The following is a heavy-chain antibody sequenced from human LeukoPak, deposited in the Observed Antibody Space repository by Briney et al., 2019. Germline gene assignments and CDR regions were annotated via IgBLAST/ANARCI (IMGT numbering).Heavy chain of an antibody. Sequence: GGSLRLSCAASGFTFSSYGMHWVRQAPGKGLEWVAVISYDGSNKYYVDSVKGRFTISRDNSKNTLYLQMNSLRAEDTAVYYCARGIRYSSYDYWGQGTLVTVSS. J-gene: IGHJ4*02. V-gene: IGHV3-30*03. CDR2: ISYDGSNK. CDR1: GFTFSSYG. CDR3: ARGIRYSSYDY. D-gene: IGHD6-19*01.